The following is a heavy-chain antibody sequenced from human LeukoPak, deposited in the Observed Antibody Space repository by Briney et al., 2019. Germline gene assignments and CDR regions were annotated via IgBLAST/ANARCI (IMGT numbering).Heavy chain of an antibody. CDR2: IYYSGST. CDR3: ARQGGSYGGDYLDY. CDR1: GGSISSSSYY. D-gene: IGHD1-26*01. V-gene: IGHV4-39*01. J-gene: IGHJ4*02. Sequence: PSETLSLTCTVSGGSISSSSYYWGWIRQPPGKGLEWSGSIYYSGSTYYNPSLKSRVTISVDTSKNQFSLKLSSVTAADTAVYYCARQGGSYGGDYLDYWGQGTLVTVSS.